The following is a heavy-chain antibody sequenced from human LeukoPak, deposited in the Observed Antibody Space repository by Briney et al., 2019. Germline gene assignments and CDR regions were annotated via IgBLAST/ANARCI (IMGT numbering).Heavy chain of an antibody. J-gene: IGHJ5*02. Sequence: ASVKVSCKASGYTFTGYYMHWVRQAPGQGLEWMGWINPNSGGTDYAQKFQGRITMTRDTSISTTYMELSRLISDDTAMYYCATGRQWLVGGDWFDPWGQGTLVTVSS. CDR3: ATGRQWLVGGDWFDP. D-gene: IGHD6-19*01. CDR2: INPNSGGT. V-gene: IGHV1-2*02. CDR1: GYTFTGYY.